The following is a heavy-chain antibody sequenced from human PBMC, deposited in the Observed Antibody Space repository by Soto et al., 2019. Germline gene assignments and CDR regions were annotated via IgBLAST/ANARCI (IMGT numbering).Heavy chain of an antibody. V-gene: IGHV4-39*01. Sequence: QLQLQESGPGLVKPSETLSLTCTVSGGSISSSSYYWGWIRQPPGKGLEWIGSIYYSGSTYYNPSLKSRVTISVDTSKNQFSLKLSSVTAADTAVYYCARPQGDYGDYAGGYYFDYWGQGTLVTVSS. D-gene: IGHD4-17*01. CDR3: ARPQGDYGDYAGGYYFDY. J-gene: IGHJ4*02. CDR2: IYYSGST. CDR1: GGSISSSSYY.